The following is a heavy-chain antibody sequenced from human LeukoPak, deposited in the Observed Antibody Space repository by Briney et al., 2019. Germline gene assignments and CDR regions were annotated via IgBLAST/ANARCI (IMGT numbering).Heavy chain of an antibody. CDR1: GFTFSSYG. J-gene: IGHJ4*02. CDR2: IRYDGSNK. CDR3: AKEDGRRWPPMWAGSSWSPYYFDY. Sequence: PGGSLRLSCAASGFTFSSYGMHWVRQAPGKGLEWVAFIRYDGSNKYYADSVKGRFTISRDNSKNTLYLQMNSLRAGDTAVYYCAKEDGRRWPPMWAGSSWSPYYFDYWGQGTLVTVSS. D-gene: IGHD6-13*01. V-gene: IGHV3-30*02.